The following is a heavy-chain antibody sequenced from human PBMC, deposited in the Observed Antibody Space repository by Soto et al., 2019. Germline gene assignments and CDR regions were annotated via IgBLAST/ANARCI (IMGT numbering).Heavy chain of an antibody. CDR2: IKQGGIER. D-gene: IGHD4-17*01. Sequence: EVQLVESGGDLAQPGGSLRLSCAASGFTLSNFWVNWVRQAPGKGLEWVANIKQGGIERNYVDSVKGRFTISRDDTKNSLFLQMNNLRVEDAAIYYWLVTTSEVDMWGRGTTVTVSS. J-gene: IGHJ3*02. CDR1: GFTLSNFW. CDR3: LVTTSEVDM. V-gene: IGHV3-7*01.